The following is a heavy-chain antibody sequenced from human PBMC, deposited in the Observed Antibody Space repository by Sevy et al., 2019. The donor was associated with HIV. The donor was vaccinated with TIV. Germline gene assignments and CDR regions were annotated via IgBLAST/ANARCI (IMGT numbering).Heavy chain of an antibody. D-gene: IGHD2-8*01. CDR1: GFTFNIYS. CDR2: LSFGCGKI. V-gene: IGHV3-23*01. CDR3: AREGCSKPHDY. Sequence: GGSLRLTCAASGFTFNIYSMSWVRQTPGKGLEWVATLSFGCGKINHADSVKGRFTMSRDDSKNAVYLQMNNLRVEDTAIYYCAREGCSKPHDYWGQGTLVTVSS. J-gene: IGHJ4*02.